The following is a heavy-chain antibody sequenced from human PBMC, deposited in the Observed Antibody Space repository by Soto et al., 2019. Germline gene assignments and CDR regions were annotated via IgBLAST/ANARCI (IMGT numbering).Heavy chain of an antibody. CDR3: ARDNYSDSSGLQGWHFHP. CDR1: GDTLSSHW. V-gene: IGHV1-46*04. CDR2: INPSGKST. Sequence: ASVKVPCQASGDTLSSHWMHWVRQAPGQGLEWMGVINPSGKSTIYAQRLQGRVTMTRDTSTNTVYMELRYLRSDDTAFYYSARDNYSDSSGLQGWHFHPWGRGTRITVAS. D-gene: IGHD3-22*01. J-gene: IGHJ5*02.